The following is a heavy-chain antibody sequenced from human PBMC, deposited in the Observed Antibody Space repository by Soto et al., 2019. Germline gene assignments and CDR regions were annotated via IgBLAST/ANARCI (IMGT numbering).Heavy chain of an antibody. D-gene: IGHD3-10*01. CDR1: GVTFSSYA. CDR3: ARDNTRLLWFGELAWFDP. V-gene: IGHV1-69*06. Sequence: ASVKVSCKASGVTFSSYAISWVRQAPGQGLEWMGGIIPIFGTANYAQKFQGRVTITADKSTSTAYMELSSLRSEDTAVYYCARDNTRLLWFGELAWFDPWGQGTLVTVSS. CDR2: IIPIFGTA. J-gene: IGHJ5*02.